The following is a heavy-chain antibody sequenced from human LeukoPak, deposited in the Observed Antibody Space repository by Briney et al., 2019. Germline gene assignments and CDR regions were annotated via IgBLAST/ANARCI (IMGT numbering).Heavy chain of an antibody. Sequence: GGSLRLSCAASGFTFSSYGMHWVRQAPGKGLEWVAVIWYDGSNRYYADSVKGRFTISRDNSKNTLYLQMNSLRAEDTAVYYCAREGRDSTTHPGTYDYWGQGTLVTVSS. CDR2: IWYDGSNR. J-gene: IGHJ4*02. V-gene: IGHV3-33*01. D-gene: IGHD1-14*01. CDR3: AREGRDSTTHPGTYDY. CDR1: GFTFSSYG.